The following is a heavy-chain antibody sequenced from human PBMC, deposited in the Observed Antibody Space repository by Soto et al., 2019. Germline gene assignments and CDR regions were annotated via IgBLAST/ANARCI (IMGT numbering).Heavy chain of an antibody. CDR1: GYTFTTYD. D-gene: IGHD2-8*01. V-gene: IGHV1-18*01. CDR2: ISTYNGNT. Sequence: ASVKVSCKASGYTFTTYDISWVRQAPGQGLEWMGRISTYNGNTNYPQSLQGRLTMTTVTSTTTAYMELRSLRSDDTAVYYCAIYPYHVPTVNATNLYAMHVCGQGTTVTVS. J-gene: IGHJ6*02. CDR3: AIYPYHVPTVNATNLYAMHV.